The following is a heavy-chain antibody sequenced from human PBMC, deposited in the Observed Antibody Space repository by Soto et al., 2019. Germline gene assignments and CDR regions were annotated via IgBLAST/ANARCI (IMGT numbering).Heavy chain of an antibody. Sequence: GGSLRLSCAASGFTFSSYAMSWVRHAPGKGLEWVSAISGSGGSTYYADSVKGRFTISRDNSKNTLYLQMDSLRAEDTAVYYCAKDPYYYDSSLGYWGQGTLVTVSS. V-gene: IGHV3-23*01. D-gene: IGHD3-22*01. J-gene: IGHJ4*02. CDR3: AKDPYYYDSSLGY. CDR2: ISGSGGST. CDR1: GFTFSSYA.